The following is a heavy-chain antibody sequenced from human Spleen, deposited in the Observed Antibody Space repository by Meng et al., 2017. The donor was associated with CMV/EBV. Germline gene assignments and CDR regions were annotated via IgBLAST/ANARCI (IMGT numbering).Heavy chain of an antibody. CDR2: IYWDDDK. CDR1: GFSLRTSGVG. V-gene: IGHV2-5*02. CDR3: ARGALPRLYYYYGMDV. J-gene: IGHJ6*02. Sequence: SGPTLVKPTQTLTLTCNFSGFSLRTSGVGVGWVRQPPGKALEWLALIYWDDDKRYSPALKNRLTITKDTSKNQVVLTMTNMDPVDTATYYCARGALPRLYYYYGMDVWGQGTTVTVSS. D-gene: IGHD2-21*02.